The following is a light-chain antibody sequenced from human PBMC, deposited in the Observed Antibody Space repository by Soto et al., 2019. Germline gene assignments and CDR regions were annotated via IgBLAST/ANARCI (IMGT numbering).Light chain of an antibody. V-gene: IGLV1-44*01. CDR3: AAWYDSLNGWV. CDR1: SSNIGSTT. Sequence: QSVLTQPPSASGTPGQRVTISCSGSSSNIGSTTVNWYQQLPGTAPKLLIYSNNQRPSGVPDRVSGSKSGTSASLAISGLQSEDEADYYCAAWYDSLNGWVFGGGTKLTGL. CDR2: SNN. J-gene: IGLJ3*02.